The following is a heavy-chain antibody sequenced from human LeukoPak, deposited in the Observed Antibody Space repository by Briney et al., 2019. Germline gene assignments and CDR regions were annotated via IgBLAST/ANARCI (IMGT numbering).Heavy chain of an antibody. CDR3: VQNTPGTIEH. Sequence: SDTLSLTCTVSGGSISSRSYYWGWIRQPPGKGLECVGNIYSSGTTYYNPSLKSRVTISIDTSKSQFSLRLSSVTAADTAMYYCVQNTPGTIEHWGQGTLVTVSS. J-gene: IGHJ1*01. CDR1: GGSISSRSYY. D-gene: IGHD1-7*01. CDR2: IYSSGTT. V-gene: IGHV4-39*01.